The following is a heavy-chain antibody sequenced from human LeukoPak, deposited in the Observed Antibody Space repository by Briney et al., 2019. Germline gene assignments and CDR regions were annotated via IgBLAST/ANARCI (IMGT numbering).Heavy chain of an antibody. J-gene: IGHJ4*02. V-gene: IGHV3-30-3*01. Sequence: GGSLRLSCAASGFTFSSYAMHWVRQAPGKGLEWVAVISYDGSNKYYADSVKGRFTISRDNSKYTLYLQMNSLRAEDTAVYYCARDLTQAFYFDYWGQGTLVTVSS. CDR3: ARDLTQAFYFDY. D-gene: IGHD7-27*01. CDR1: GFTFSSYA. CDR2: ISYDGSNK.